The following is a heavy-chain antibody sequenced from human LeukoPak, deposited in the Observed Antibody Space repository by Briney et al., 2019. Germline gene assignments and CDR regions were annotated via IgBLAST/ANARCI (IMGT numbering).Heavy chain of an antibody. CDR3: ASLGYCSSTSCYTGIAGTGTHYYYYMDV. Sequence: SETLSLTCTVSGGSISSYYWSWIRQPPGKGLEWIGYIYYSGSTNYNPPLKSRVTISVDTSKNQFSLKLSSVTAADTAVYYCASLGYCSSTSCYTGIAGTGTHYYYYMDVWGKGTTVTVSS. V-gene: IGHV4-59*01. CDR2: IYYSGST. CDR1: GGSISSYY. D-gene: IGHD2-2*02. J-gene: IGHJ6*03.